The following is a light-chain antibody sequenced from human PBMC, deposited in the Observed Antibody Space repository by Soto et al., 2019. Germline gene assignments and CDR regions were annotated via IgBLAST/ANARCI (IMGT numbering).Light chain of an antibody. CDR3: QQYNNWPWT. V-gene: IGKV3-15*01. J-gene: IGKJ1*01. Sequence: EIVMTQSPATLSVSPGERATLSCRASQSVSSDLAWYQQTPGQAPRLLIYGASTRATGLPARFSGSGSGTEFTLTISRLKSEDFAVYYCQQYNNWPWTFGPGTKVDIK. CDR1: QSVSSD. CDR2: GAS.